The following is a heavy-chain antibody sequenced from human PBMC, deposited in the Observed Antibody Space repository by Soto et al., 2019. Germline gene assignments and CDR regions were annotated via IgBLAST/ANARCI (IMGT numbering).Heavy chain of an antibody. Sequence: GESLKISCKGSGYSFTSYWISWVRQMPGKGLEWMGIIYPGDSDTRYSPSFQGQVTISADKSISTAYLQWGSLKASDTAMYYCARQTDRLRYPPSFQHWGQGTLVTVSS. D-gene: IGHD4-17*01. J-gene: IGHJ1*01. CDR3: ARQTDRLRYPPSFQH. CDR1: GYSFTSYW. CDR2: IYPGDSDT. V-gene: IGHV5-51*01.